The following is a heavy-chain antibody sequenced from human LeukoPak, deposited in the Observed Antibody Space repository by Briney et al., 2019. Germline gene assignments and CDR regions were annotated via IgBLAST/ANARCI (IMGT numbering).Heavy chain of an antibody. Sequence: PSETLSLTCTVSGGSISSYFWSWIRQPPGKGLEWIGYIYYSGSTNYNPSLKSRVTMSVDTSKTQFSLKLSSVTAADTAVYYCAKQQLVRCFDYWGQGTLVTVSS. CDR1: GGSISSYF. D-gene: IGHD6-13*01. J-gene: IGHJ4*02. V-gene: IGHV4-59*08. CDR2: IYYSGST. CDR3: AKQQLVRCFDY.